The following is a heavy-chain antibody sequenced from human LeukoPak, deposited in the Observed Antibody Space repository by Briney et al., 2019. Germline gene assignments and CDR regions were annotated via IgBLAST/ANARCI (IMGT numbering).Heavy chain of an antibody. CDR2: IIPIFSTA. Sequence: SVKVSCKASGDTLNNYSISWVRQAPGQGLEWMGGIIPIFSTANYAQKFQGRVTITADESTNTAYMELSSLTSGDTAVYYCARGYSRWSIPTSSYYYRMDLWGQGTTVAVSS. CDR3: ARGYSRWSIPTSSYYYRMDL. V-gene: IGHV1-69*13. D-gene: IGHD6-13*01. J-gene: IGHJ6*02. CDR1: GDTLNNYS.